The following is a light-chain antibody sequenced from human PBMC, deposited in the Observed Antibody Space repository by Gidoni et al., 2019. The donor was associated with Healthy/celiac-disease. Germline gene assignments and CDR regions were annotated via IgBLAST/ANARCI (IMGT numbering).Light chain of an antibody. CDR2: TAS. V-gene: IGKV1-5*03. Sequence: DIQMTQSLSTLSASVGDRVTITCRASQSISSLLAWYQQKPGKAPKLLIYTASSLESWVPSRFSGSGSGTEFTLTISSLQPDDFATYYCQQYNSYSLSFGQGTKLEIK. J-gene: IGKJ2*03. CDR1: QSISSL. CDR3: QQYNSYSLS.